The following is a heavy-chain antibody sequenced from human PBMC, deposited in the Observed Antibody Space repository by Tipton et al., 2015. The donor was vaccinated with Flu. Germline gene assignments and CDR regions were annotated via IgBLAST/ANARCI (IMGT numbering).Heavy chain of an antibody. V-gene: IGHV3-30*04. CDR1: GFTFSSYA. Sequence: SLRLSCAASGFTFSSYAMHWVRQAPGKGLEWVAVISYDGSNKYYADSVKGRFTISRDNSKNTLYLQMNSLRAEDTAVYYCARQSGYSYGSQCDYWGQGTLVTVSS. CDR3: ARQSGYSYGSQCDY. J-gene: IGHJ4*02. D-gene: IGHD5-18*01. CDR2: ISYDGSNK.